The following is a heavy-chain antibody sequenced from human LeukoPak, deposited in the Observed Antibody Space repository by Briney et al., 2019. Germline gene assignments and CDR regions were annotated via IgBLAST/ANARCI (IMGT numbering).Heavy chain of an antibody. J-gene: IGHJ4*02. Sequence: PSETLSLTCAVYGGSFSGYYWNWIRQPPGKGLEWIGEINHSGRTNYNPSLKSRVTISVDTSKKQFSLKLSSVTAADTAVYYCAKGVDYYGVWGQGTLVTVSS. CDR1: GGSFSGYY. D-gene: IGHD3-10*01. CDR2: INHSGRT. CDR3: AKGVDYYGV. V-gene: IGHV4-34*01.